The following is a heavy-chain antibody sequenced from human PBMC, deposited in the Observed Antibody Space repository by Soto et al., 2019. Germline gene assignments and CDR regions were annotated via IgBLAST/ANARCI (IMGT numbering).Heavy chain of an antibody. J-gene: IGHJ4*02. Sequence: SETLSLTCAVYGGSFSGYYWSWIRQPPGKGLEWIGEINHSGSTNYNPSLKSRVTISVDTSKNQFSLKLSSVTAADTAVYYCARRGGYGVVWSQGTLVTVSS. D-gene: IGHD6-25*01. V-gene: IGHV4-34*01. CDR2: INHSGST. CDR1: GGSFSGYY. CDR3: ARRGGYGVV.